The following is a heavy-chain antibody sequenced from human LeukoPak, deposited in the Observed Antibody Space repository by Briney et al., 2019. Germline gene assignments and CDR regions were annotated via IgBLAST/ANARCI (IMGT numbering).Heavy chain of an antibody. CDR3: ARVPSYYGSGSLSFDY. D-gene: IGHD3-10*01. J-gene: IGHJ4*02. Sequence: ASVKVSCKASGYTFTGYYMHWVRQAPGQGLEWMGWINPNSGGTNYAQKFQGWVTMTRDTSISTAYMELSRLRSDDTAVYYCARVPSYYGSGSLSFDYWGQGTLVTVSS. CDR1: GYTFTGYY. V-gene: IGHV1-2*04. CDR2: INPNSGGT.